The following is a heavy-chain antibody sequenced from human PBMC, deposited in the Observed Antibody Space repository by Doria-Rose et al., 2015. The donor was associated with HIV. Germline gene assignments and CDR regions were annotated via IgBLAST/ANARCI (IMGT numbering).Heavy chain of an antibody. J-gene: IGHJ4*02. Sequence: PGPVLVKPTETLTLTCTVSGVSLSSPGMGVSWIRQPPGKDLEWLANIVSDDERSYKTSLKSRLTISRGTSKSQVVLTMTDMDPVDTATYYCARIKSSRWYHKYYFDFWGQGTLVIVSA. CDR1: GVSLSSPGMG. D-gene: IGHD6-13*01. CDR3: ARIKSSRWYHKYYFDF. CDR2: IVSDDER. V-gene: IGHV2-26*01.